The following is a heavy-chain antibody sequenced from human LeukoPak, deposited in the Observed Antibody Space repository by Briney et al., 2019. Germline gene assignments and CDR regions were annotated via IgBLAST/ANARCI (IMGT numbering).Heavy chain of an antibody. D-gene: IGHD3-10*01. CDR3: AKDLFGSGSYEY. J-gene: IGHJ4*02. CDR2: LRSGGNDK. Sequence: GGSLRVSCAASGFSFSTADMHWVRQAPGKGLEWVAFLRSGGNDKYYAGSVKGRFTISRDNSKNTLFLQMNSLRAEHTAVYYCAKDLFGSGSYEYWGQGTLLTVSS. CDR1: GFSFSTAD. V-gene: IGHV3-30*02.